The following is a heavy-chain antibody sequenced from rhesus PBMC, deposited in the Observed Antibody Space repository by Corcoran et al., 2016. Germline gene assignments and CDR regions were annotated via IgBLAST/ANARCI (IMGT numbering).Heavy chain of an antibody. V-gene: IGHV4-160*01. CDR2: LYRSRANT. D-gene: IGHD5-42*01. CDR3: ARERGYRGYSYFDD. Sequence: QVQLQESGPGLVKPSETLSLTCAVAGGSISSNYGSGSRQPPGKGLAWIGYLYRSRANTSNPPHLQSLVTMSPAPSMIHSARRVSCVTAAEADVYCSARERGYRGYSYFDDRDQWVLGTVSS. J-gene: IGHJ4*01. CDR1: GGSISSNY.